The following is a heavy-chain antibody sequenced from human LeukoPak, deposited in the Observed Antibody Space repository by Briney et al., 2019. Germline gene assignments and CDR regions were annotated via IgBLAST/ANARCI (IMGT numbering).Heavy chain of an antibody. CDR3: ARLQWLRLTYFDY. CDR2: IKQDGSEK. J-gene: IGHJ4*02. D-gene: IGHD5-12*01. Sequence: PGGSLRLSCAASGFTFSSYWMSWVRQAPGKGLEWVANIKQDGSEKYYVDSVKGRFTISRDNAKNSLYLQMNSLRAEDTAAYYCARLQWLRLTYFDYWGQGTLVTVSS. CDR1: GFTFSSYW. V-gene: IGHV3-7*01.